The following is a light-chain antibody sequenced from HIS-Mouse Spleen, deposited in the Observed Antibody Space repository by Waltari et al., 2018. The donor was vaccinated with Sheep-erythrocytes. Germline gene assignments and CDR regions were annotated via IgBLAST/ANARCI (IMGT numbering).Light chain of an antibody. V-gene: IGLV2-11*01. J-gene: IGLJ3*02. CDR1: SSDVGGSNY. CDR2: DVS. CDR3: CSYAGSYTFWV. Sequence: QSALTQPRSVSGSPGQSVTISCTGTSSDVGGSNYVSWYQHHPGKAPKLMIYDVSKRPSGVPDRFSGSKSGNTASLTISGLQAEDEADYYCCSYAGSYTFWVFGGGTRLTVL.